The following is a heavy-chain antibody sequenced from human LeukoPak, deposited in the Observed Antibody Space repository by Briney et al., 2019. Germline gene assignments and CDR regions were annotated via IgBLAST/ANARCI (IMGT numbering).Heavy chain of an antibody. CDR3: ARELEEYCSGGSCYRNWFDP. CDR1: GFTFSSYS. Sequence: GGSLRLSCAASGFTFSSYSMNCVRQAPGKGLEWVSSISSSSSYIYYADSVKGRFTISRDNAKNSLYLQMNSLRAEDTAVYYCARELEEYCSGGSCYRNWFDPWGQGTLVTVSS. D-gene: IGHD2-15*01. CDR2: ISSSSSYI. V-gene: IGHV3-21*01. J-gene: IGHJ5*02.